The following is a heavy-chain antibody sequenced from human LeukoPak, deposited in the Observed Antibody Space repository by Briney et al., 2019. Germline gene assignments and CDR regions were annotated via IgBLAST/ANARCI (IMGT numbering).Heavy chain of an antibody. CDR3: TRDRFYVWFDP. Sequence: GGSLRLSCAASGLTISSYSMNWVRQAPGKGLQWVSYISSSSSTIYYADSVKGRFTISRDNAKNSLYLQMNSLKTEDTAVYYCTRDRFYVWFDPWGQGTLVTVSS. CDR2: ISSSSSTI. D-gene: IGHD3-16*01. CDR1: GLTISSYS. V-gene: IGHV3-48*01. J-gene: IGHJ5*02.